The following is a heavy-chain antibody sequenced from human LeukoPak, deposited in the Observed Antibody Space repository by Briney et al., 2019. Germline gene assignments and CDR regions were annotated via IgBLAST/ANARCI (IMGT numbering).Heavy chain of an antibody. J-gene: IGHJ4*02. CDR3: ARPLGEWELPVLGFDY. CDR1: GFTFSDYY. CDR2: IKQDGGEK. Sequence: GSLRLSCAASGFTFSDYYMSWIRQAPGKGLEWVANIKQDGGEKYYVDSVKGRFTISRDNAKNSLYLQMNSLRAEDTAVYYCARPLGEWELPVLGFDYWGQGTLVTVSS. V-gene: IGHV3-7*01. D-gene: IGHD1-26*01.